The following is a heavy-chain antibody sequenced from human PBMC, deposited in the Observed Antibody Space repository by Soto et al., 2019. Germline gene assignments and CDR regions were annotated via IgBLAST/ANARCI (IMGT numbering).Heavy chain of an antibody. V-gene: IGHV1-69*01. CDR1: GGTFSSYA. CDR3: ARGGDGYKPMTDYYYGMDV. Sequence: QVQLVQSGAEVKKPGSSVKVSCKASGGTFSSYAISWVRQAPGQGLEWMGGIIPIFGTANYAQKFQGRVTITADESTSTAYMELSSLRSEDTAVYYCARGGDGYKPMTDYYYGMDVWGQGTTVTVSS. J-gene: IGHJ6*02. CDR2: IIPIFGTA. D-gene: IGHD5-12*01.